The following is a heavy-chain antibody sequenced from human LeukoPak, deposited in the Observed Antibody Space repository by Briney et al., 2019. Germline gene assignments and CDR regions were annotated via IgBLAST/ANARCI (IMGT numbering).Heavy chain of an antibody. CDR3: ARALYYYDSSGIIDY. CDR2: INHSGST. J-gene: IGHJ4*02. CDR1: GGSISSGGYY. V-gene: IGHV4-30-2*01. Sequence: PSQTLSPTCTVSGGSISSGGYYWSWIRQPPGKGLEWIGEINHSGSTNYNPSLKSRVTISVDTSKNQFSLKLSSVTAADTAVYYCARALYYYDSSGIIDYWGQGTLVTVSS. D-gene: IGHD3-22*01.